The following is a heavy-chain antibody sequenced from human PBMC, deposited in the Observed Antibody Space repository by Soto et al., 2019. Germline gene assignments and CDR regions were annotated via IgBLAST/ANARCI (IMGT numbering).Heavy chain of an antibody. CDR2: IIPMVGLT. CDR3: AREGCGKPADF. D-gene: IGHD1-1*01. Sequence: QVQLVQSGAEVKKPGSSVKVSCKASGYTFSSYSIDWLRPDPGQGLEWMGRIIPMVGLTNYAEKFQGRLGTTADKSTTTVYIELTSLTPDDAAFYYSAREGCGKPADFWVQGSLVTVSS. CDR1: GYTFSSYS. J-gene: IGHJ4*02. V-gene: IGHV1-69*02.